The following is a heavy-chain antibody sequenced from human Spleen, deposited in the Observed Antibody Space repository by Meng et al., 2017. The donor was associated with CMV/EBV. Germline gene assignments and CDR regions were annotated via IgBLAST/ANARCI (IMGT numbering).Heavy chain of an antibody. D-gene: IGHD6-13*01. CDR3: ATRIFYSSSWYGMDV. V-gene: IGHV1-69*05. CDR1: GGTFSIYS. CDR2: IIPIFGTA. Sequence: SVKVSCKTSGGTFSIYSINWVRQAPGQGLEWMGGIIPIFGTANYAQKFQGRVTITTDESTSTAYMELSSLRSEDTAVYYCATRIFYSSSWYGMDVWGQGTTVTVSS. J-gene: IGHJ6*02.